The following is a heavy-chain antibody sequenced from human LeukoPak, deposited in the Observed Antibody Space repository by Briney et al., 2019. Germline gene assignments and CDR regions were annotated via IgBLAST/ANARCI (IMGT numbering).Heavy chain of an antibody. CDR3: ARDGTVTAGPFDP. J-gene: IGHJ5*02. CDR2: IWYDGSNK. V-gene: IGHV3-33*01. Sequence: GGSLRLSCAAPGIPFSSFGMHWLRQAPGKGLEWVAFIWYDGSNKYYADSEKGRFTISRDNSKNTLYLQMNSLTAEDTAVYYCARDGTVTAGPFDPWGGGTLVTVSS. CDR1: GIPFSSFG. D-gene: IGHD4-17*01.